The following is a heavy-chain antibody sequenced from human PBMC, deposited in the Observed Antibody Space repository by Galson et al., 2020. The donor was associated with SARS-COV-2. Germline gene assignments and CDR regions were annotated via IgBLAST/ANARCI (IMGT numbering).Heavy chain of an antibody. J-gene: IGHJ5*02. V-gene: IGHV1-8*03. D-gene: IGHD6-19*01. CDR2: MNPNSGNT. CDR3: ARGGTRRIAVAGSINWFDP. CDR1: GYTFTSYD. Sequence: ASVKVSCKASGYTFTSYDINWVRQATGQGLEWMGWMNPNSGNTGYAQKFQGRVTITRNTSISTAYMELSSLRSEDTAVYYCARGGTRRIAVAGSINWFDPWGQGTLVTVSS.